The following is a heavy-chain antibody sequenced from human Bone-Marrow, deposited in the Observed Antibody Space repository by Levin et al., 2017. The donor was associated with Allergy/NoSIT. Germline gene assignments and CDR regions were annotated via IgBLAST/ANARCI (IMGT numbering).Heavy chain of an antibody. Sequence: GGSLRLSCAASGFIFTNYHMNWVRQAPGKGLEWISFVNSAGSTVYYADSVKGRFTISRDNAKNSLYLQMNSLRDEDTAVYYCAKTSAGVYWYFDVWGRGTLVTVSS. V-gene: IGHV3-48*02. CDR3: AKTSAGVYWYFDV. J-gene: IGHJ2*01. CDR2: VNSAGSTV. CDR1: GFIFTNYH. D-gene: IGHD2-8*01.